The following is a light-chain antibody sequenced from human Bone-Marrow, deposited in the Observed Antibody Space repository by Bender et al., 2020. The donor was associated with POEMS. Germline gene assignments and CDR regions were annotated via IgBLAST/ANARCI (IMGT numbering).Light chain of an antibody. V-gene: IGLV2-11*01. CDR1: SSDVGGYDF. J-gene: IGLJ2*01. Sequence: QSALTQPRSVSGSPGQSVTISCTGTSSDVGGYDFVSWYQHHPGEAPKLIIYAVSKRPSGVPDRFSGSSSGAERYLTISGLQSEDEADYYCQTWGTDIHVVFGGGTKLTVL. CDR3: QTWGTDIHVV. CDR2: AVS.